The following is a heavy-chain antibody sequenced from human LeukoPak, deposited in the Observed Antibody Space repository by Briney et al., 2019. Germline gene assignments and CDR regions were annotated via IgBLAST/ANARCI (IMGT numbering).Heavy chain of an antibody. J-gene: IGHJ5*02. CDR1: GFTNY. Sequence: GGSLRLSCGASGFTNYMSWVRQAPEGGLEWVSVIYSSGSTYYADSVRGRFTISRDKTKNTLFLQMNSLRVEDTAVYYRARDLLEPEMAAWGLGTLVTVSS. CDR2: IYSSGST. D-gene: IGHD5-24*01. CDR3: ARDLLEPEMAA. V-gene: IGHV3-53*01.